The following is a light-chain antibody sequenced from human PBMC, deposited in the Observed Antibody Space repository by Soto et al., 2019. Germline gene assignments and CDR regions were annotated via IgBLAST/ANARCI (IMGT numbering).Light chain of an antibody. Sequence: EIVLTQSPATLSLSPGERATLSCRASQSVSNFLAWYQQKPGQAPRLLIYDASTRATGIPARFIGSGSGTDFALTISSLEPEDFEVYFCQQRRTWPPLTFGGGTKVEIK. CDR3: QQRRTWPPLT. J-gene: IGKJ4*01. V-gene: IGKV3-11*01. CDR1: QSVSNF. CDR2: DAS.